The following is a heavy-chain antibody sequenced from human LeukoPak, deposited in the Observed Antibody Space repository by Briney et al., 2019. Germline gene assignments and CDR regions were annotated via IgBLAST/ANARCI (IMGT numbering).Heavy chain of an antibody. V-gene: IGHV4-59*01. J-gene: IGHJ3*02. CDR1: GGSISSDY. Sequence: SETLSLTCTVSGGSISSDYWSWIRQPPGKGLEWIGYIYYSGSTNYNPSLKSRVTISVDTSKNQFSLKLSSVTAADTAVYYCARVGCSSTSCYLDAFDIWGQGTMVTVSS. CDR2: IYYSGST. CDR3: ARVGCSSTSCYLDAFDI. D-gene: IGHD2-2*01.